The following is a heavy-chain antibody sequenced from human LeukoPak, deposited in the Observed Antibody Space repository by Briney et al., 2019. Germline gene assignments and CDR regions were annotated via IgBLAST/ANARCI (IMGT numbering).Heavy chain of an antibody. CDR1: GFSFGSYG. CDR3: ARTREKWQVLDY. CDR2: ISHEGSFQ. Sequence: GGSLGLSCAASGFSFGSYGMHWVRQARGKGLEWLAVISHEGSFQNYADSVRGRFTVSKDNSKNMAYLQMNSLRPADTAVYFCARTREKWQVLDYWGQGTLVTVSS. J-gene: IGHJ4*02. D-gene: IGHD6-19*01. V-gene: IGHV3-30*03.